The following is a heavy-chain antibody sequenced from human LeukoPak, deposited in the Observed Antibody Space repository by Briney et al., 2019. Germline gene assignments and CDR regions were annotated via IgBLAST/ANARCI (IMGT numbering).Heavy chain of an antibody. CDR2: INHSGCST. Sequence: ASVKVSCKASGYTFTSYYMHWVRQAPGQGLEWMGIINHSGCSTSYAQKFQGRVTMSRDTSTSIGYMELGSLRSEDTAVYYCARDVVRGYSGYGRYFDYWGQGTLVTVSS. CDR1: GYTFTSYY. V-gene: IGHV1-46*01. J-gene: IGHJ4*02. CDR3: ARDVVRGYSGYGRYFDY. D-gene: IGHD5-12*01.